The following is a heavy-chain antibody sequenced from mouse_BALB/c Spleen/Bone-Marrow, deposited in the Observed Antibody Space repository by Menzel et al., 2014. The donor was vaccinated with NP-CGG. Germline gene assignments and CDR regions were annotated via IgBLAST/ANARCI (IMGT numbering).Heavy chain of an antibody. V-gene: IGHV1S135*01. CDR2: IDPYNGGT. Sequence: HLVESGPELVKPGASVKVSCKASGYVFTSYNMYWVKQSHGKSLEWIGYIDPYNGGTSYNQKFKGKATLTVDKSSSTAYMHLNSLTSEDSAVYYCARFDPNYYGSSYGYFDVWGAGTTVTVSS. CDR3: ARFDPNYYGSSYGYFDV. CDR1: GYVFTSYN. D-gene: IGHD1-1*01. J-gene: IGHJ1*01.